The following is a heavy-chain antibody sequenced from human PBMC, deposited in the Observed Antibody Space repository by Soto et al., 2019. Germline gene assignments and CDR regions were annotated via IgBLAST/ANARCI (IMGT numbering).Heavy chain of an antibody. Sequence: SATLSLTCAVSGGSISSGGYSWSWIRQPPGKGLEWIGYIYHSGSTYYNPSLKSRVTISVDRSKNQFSLKLSSVTAADTAVYYCARAASRPGWFDPWGQGTLVTVSS. CDR2: IYHSGST. J-gene: IGHJ5*02. CDR3: ARAASRPGWFDP. CDR1: GGSISSGGYS. V-gene: IGHV4-30-2*01. D-gene: IGHD2-2*01.